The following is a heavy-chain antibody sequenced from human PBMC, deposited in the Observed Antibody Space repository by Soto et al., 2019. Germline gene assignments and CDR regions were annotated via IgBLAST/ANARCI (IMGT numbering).Heavy chain of an antibody. Sequence: QVQLVQSGAEVKKPGSSVKVSCKASGGTFSSYAISWVRQAPGQGLEWMGGIIPIFGTANYAQKFQGRVTITADESTSTAYMELSSLRSEDTAVYYCASEDFDYGGNPADYWGQGTLVTVSS. V-gene: IGHV1-69*12. CDR1: GGTFSSYA. D-gene: IGHD4-17*01. J-gene: IGHJ4*02. CDR2: IIPIFGTA. CDR3: ASEDFDYGGNPADY.